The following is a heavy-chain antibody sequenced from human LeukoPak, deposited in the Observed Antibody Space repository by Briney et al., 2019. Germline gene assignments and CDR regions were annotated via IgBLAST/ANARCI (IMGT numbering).Heavy chain of an antibody. Sequence: SETLSLTCTVSGGSISSGGYYWSWIRQPPGKGLEWIGYIYHSGSTYYNPSLKSRVTISVDRSKNQFSLKLSSVTAADTAVYYCAREVGGVVPAATNFDYWGQGTLVTVSS. CDR2: IYHSGST. CDR3: AREVGGVVPAATNFDY. V-gene: IGHV4-30-2*01. J-gene: IGHJ4*02. D-gene: IGHD2-2*01. CDR1: GGSISSGGYY.